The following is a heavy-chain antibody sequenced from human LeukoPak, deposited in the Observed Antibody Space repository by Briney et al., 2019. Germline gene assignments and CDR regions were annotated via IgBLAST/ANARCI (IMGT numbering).Heavy chain of an antibody. CDR2: ISGSGAGT. CDR3: AKSVPTRGWYFDL. Sequence: GGSLTLTCAASGFTFSNYALSWVRQPPGKGLEWVSGISGSGAGTYYADFVKGRFTISRDNSKNTLYLQMNSLRAEDTAVYYCAKSVPTRGWYFDLWGRGTLVTVSS. CDR1: GFTFSNYA. J-gene: IGHJ2*01. V-gene: IGHV3-23*01. D-gene: IGHD3-10*01.